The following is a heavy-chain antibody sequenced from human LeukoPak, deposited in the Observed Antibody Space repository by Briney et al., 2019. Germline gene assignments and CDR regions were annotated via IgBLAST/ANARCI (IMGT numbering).Heavy chain of an antibody. CDR2: IYHSGST. J-gene: IGHJ6*03. Sequence: SETLCLTCAVSGYSISSGYYWGWIRQPPGKGLEWIGSIYHSGSTYYNPSLKSRVTISVDTSKNQFSLKVSSVTAADTAVYYCARRNYYYYMDVWGKGTTVTVSS. V-gene: IGHV4-38-2*01. CDR3: ARRNYYYYMDV. CDR1: GYSISSGYY.